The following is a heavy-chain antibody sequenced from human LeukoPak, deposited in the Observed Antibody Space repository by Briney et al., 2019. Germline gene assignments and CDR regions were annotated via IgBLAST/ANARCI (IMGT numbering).Heavy chain of an antibody. V-gene: IGHV1-2*02. D-gene: IGHD1-26*01. J-gene: IGHJ4*02. Sequence: GASVKVSCKASGYTFTGSYMPWVRQAPGQGLEWMGWINPNSGGTNYAQKFQGRVTMTRDTSISTAYMELSRLRSDDTAVYYCARDSQLELLGFDYWGQGTLVTVSS. CDR1: GYTFTGSY. CDR2: INPNSGGT. CDR3: ARDSQLELLGFDY.